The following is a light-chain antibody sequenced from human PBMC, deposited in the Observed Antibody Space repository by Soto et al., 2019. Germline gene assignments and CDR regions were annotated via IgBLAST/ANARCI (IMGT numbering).Light chain of an antibody. CDR2: GAS. CDR1: QTISGT. Sequence: EIVMTQSPATLSVSPGRTATLSCRASQTISGTLAWYQQKPGQAPRLLIHGASTRATGVPARFSGSGSGTDFTLTISSLEPEDFSVYYCQQPSNWPPTFGQATKVEIK. V-gene: IGKV3-15*01. CDR3: QQPSNWPPT. J-gene: IGKJ1*01.